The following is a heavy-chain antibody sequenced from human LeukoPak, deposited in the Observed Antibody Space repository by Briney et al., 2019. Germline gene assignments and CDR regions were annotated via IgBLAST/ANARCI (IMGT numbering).Heavy chain of an antibody. CDR3: ARAYFLAAAGTVHFGY. CDR2: INHSGST. V-gene: IGHV4-34*01. D-gene: IGHD6-13*01. Sequence: SETLSLTCAVYGGSFSGYYWSWIRQPPGKGLEWIGEINHSGSTNYNPSLKSRVTISVDTSKNQFSLKLSSVTAADTAVYYCARAYFLAAAGTVHFGYWGQGTLVTVSS. J-gene: IGHJ4*02. CDR1: GGSFSGYY.